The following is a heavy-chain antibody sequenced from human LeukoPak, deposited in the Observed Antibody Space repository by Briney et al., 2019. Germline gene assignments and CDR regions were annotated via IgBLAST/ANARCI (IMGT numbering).Heavy chain of an antibody. D-gene: IGHD1-7*01. Sequence: SSETLSLTCTVSGGSISRNYWSWIRQPPGKGLEWIGYTSYSGSTKYIASHTGRVSMSVDTSKNQFSLKLSSVTAADTAVYYCVRHEGGTTLDYWGQGTLVTVSS. CDR2: TSYSGST. CDR1: GGSISRNY. V-gene: IGHV4-59*08. J-gene: IGHJ4*02. CDR3: VRHEGGTTLDY.